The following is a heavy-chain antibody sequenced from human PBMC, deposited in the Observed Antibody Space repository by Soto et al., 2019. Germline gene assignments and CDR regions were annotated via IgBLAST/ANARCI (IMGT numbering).Heavy chain of an antibody. V-gene: IGHV3-48*02. CDR1: GFTFSNFH. CDR2: ISSSGSTT. J-gene: IGHJ4*02. D-gene: IGHD3-22*01. Sequence: GGSLRLSCGASGFTFSNFHMNWVRQAPGKGLEWVSYISSSGSTTYYADSVKGRFTISRDNARNSLFLQMSSLRDEDTAVYYCARDAFDYDTTGYHSDYWGQGTLVTVPQ. CDR3: ARDAFDYDTTGYHSDY.